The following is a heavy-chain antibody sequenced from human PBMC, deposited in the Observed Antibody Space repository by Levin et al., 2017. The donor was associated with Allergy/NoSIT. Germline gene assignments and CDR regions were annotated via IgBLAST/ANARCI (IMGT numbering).Heavy chain of an antibody. CDR2: IYYSGST. CDR1: GGSISSGGYY. D-gene: IGHD3-22*01. Sequence: SETLSLTCTVSGGSISSGGYYWSWIRQHPGKGLEWIGYIYYSGSTYYNPSLKSRVTISVDTSKNQFSLKLSSVTAADTAVYYCASGTYYYDSSGYFYYFDYWGQGTLVTVSS. J-gene: IGHJ4*02. V-gene: IGHV4-31*03. CDR3: ASGTYYYDSSGYFYYFDY.